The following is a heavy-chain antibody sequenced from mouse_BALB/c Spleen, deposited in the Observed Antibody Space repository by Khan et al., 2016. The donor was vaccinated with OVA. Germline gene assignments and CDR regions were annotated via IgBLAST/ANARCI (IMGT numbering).Heavy chain of an antibody. CDR2: ISNGGGSA. CDR1: GFTFNIYT. Sequence: EVELVESGGGLVQPGGSLKLSCAASGFTFNIYTMSWVRQTPEKRLEWVAFISNGGGSAYYPDTVKGRFTISRDNAKNTLYLQMSSLKSEDTAMYYCVRPYSEGYYYAMDYWGQGTSVTVSS. J-gene: IGHJ4*01. D-gene: IGHD2-4*01. V-gene: IGHV5-12-2*01. CDR3: VRPYSEGYYYAMDY.